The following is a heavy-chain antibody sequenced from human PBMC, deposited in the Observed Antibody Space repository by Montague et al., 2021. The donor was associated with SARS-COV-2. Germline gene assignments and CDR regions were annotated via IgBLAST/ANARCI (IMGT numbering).Heavy chain of an antibody. Sequence: PLSLSCAVSGFTFDDYGMSWVRQAPGKGLEWVSGISRSGDRTDYGDSVKGRFTISRDNAKNSLYLQMNSLRVEDTAFYHCSRGGGMIRGVVDFWGQGILVSVSS. CDR3: SRGGGMIRGVVDF. D-gene: IGHD3-10*01. J-gene: IGHJ4*02. CDR1: GFTFDDYG. CDR2: ISRSGDRT. V-gene: IGHV3-20*01.